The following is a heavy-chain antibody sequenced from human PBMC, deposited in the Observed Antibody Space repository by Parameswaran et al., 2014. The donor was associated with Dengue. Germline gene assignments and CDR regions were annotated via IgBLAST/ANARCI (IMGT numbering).Heavy chain of an antibody. V-gene: IGHV3-48*01. Sequence: WIRQPHGKGLERVSYISSSSSSIYYADSVKGRFTISRDNAKNSLYLQMNSLRAEDTAVYYCARGTVTTYFDYWGQGTLVTVSS. CDR2: ISSSSSSI. CDR3: ARGTVTTYFDY. D-gene: IGHD4-11*01. J-gene: IGHJ4*02.